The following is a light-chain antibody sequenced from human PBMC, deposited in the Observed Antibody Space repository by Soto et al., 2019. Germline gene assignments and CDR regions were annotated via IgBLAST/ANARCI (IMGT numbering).Light chain of an antibody. V-gene: IGKV1-6*01. Sequence: AIQMTQSPSSLSASVGDRVTITCRASQGIRNDLGWYQQKPGKAPNLLIYAASTLQSGVPSRFRGSGSGTDFTLTISSLQPEDFATYYCLQDYNYPRTFGQGTKVEI. CDR3: LQDYNYPRT. CDR2: AAS. CDR1: QGIRND. J-gene: IGKJ1*01.